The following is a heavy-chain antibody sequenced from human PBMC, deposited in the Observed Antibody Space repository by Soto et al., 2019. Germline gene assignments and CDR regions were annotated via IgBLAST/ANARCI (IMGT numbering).Heavy chain of an antibody. V-gene: IGHV4-59*01. Sequence: SETLSLTCTVSGGSISSYYWSWIRRPPGKGLEWIGYIYYNGNTNYNPSLKSRVTVSVDTSKNEFSLKLSSMTAADTAVYYCARIQTGRVFLDIWGQGTMVTVSS. D-gene: IGHD7-27*01. J-gene: IGHJ3*02. CDR3: ARIQTGRVFLDI. CDR1: GGSISSYY. CDR2: IYYNGNT.